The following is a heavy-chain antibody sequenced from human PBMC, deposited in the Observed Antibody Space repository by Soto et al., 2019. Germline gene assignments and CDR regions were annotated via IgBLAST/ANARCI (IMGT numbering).Heavy chain of an antibody. Sequence: QVQLVESGGGVVQPGRSLRLSCAASGFTFSSYGMHWVRQAPGKGLEWVAVISYDGSNKYYADSVKGRFTISRDNSKNTLYLQMNSLRAEDTAVYYCAKESKPYSGYDSVDYWGQGTLVIVSS. V-gene: IGHV3-30*18. D-gene: IGHD5-12*01. CDR1: GFTFSSYG. CDR2: ISYDGSNK. CDR3: AKESKPYSGYDSVDY. J-gene: IGHJ4*02.